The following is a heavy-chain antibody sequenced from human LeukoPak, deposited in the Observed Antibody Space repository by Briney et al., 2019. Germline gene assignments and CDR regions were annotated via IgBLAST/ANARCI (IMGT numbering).Heavy chain of an antibody. J-gene: IGHJ4*02. CDR2: IYYSGST. V-gene: IGHV4-31*03. Sequence: SQTLSLTCTVSGGSISSGGYYWSWIRQHPGKGLEWIGYIYYSGSTYYNPSLKSRITISVDTSKNQFSLKLNSVTAADTAVYYCAVYSGSYYTPGYWGQETLVTVSS. D-gene: IGHD1-26*01. CDR1: GGSISSGGYY. CDR3: AVYSGSYYTPGY.